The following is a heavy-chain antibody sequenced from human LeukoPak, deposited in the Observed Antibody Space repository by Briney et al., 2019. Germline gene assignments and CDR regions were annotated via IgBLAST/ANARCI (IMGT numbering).Heavy chain of an antibody. Sequence: SETLSLTCTVSGGSIRTSSYFWGWIRQSPGKGLEWIASIYYSGNTYYKPSLKSRVTISEDTSKNQFSLKLNSVTAADTAVYYCVRQGDGYCSSTNCLFSFDYWGQGILVTVSS. V-gene: IGHV4-39*01. CDR1: GGSIRTSSYF. CDR3: VRQGDGYCSSTNCLFSFDY. J-gene: IGHJ4*02. CDR2: IYYSGNT. D-gene: IGHD2-2*03.